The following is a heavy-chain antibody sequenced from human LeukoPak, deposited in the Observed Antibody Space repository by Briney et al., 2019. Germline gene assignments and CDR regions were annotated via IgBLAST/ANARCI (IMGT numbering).Heavy chain of an antibody. V-gene: IGHV3-20*04. CDR2: INWNGGST. Sequence: GGSLRLSCAASGFTFSSYWMSWVRQAPGKGLEWVSGINWNGGSTGYADSVKGRFTISRDNAKNSLYLQMNSLRAEDTALYYCARDRRMDIVVVPAAEWDYWGQGTLVTVSS. CDR3: ARDRRMDIVVVPAAEWDY. D-gene: IGHD2-2*03. CDR1: GFTFSSYW. J-gene: IGHJ4*02.